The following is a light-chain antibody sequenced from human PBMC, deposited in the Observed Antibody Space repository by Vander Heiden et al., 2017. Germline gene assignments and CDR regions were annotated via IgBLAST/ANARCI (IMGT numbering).Light chain of an antibody. V-gene: IGLV2-14*01. CDR1: SSDVGGYHY. CDR3: SSDPGSSTLGVV. J-gene: IGLJ2*01. CDR2: DVS. Sequence: QPASVSGSPGESLTISCTGTSSDVGGYHYVSWYQQHPGKAPKLMIYDVSNRPPGVSSRFSGSRSGNTASLTIAGLQAEDEADYYGSSDPGSSTLGVVFGGGTKLTVL.